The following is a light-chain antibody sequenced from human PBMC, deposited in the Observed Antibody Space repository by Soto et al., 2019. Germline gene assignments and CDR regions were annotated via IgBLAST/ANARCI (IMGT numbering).Light chain of an antibody. Sequence: ETVMTQSPATLSVSPGERATLSCRASQSVFSSLAWYQHKPGQAPRLLIYGAATRATGIPARFSGSRSGTEFTLTISSLQSDDIAVYYCQQYHNWPAFGQGTKVEIK. CDR2: GAA. J-gene: IGKJ1*01. CDR1: QSVFSS. CDR3: QQYHNWPA. V-gene: IGKV3-15*01.